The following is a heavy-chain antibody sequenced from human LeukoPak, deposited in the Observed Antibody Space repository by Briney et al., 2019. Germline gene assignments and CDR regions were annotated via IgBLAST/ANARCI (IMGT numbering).Heavy chain of an antibody. V-gene: IGHV4-39*07. J-gene: IGHJ4*02. D-gene: IGHD6-13*01. Sequence: SETLSLTCTVSGGSISSSSYYWGWVRQPPGKGLEWIGSIYYSGSTYYNPSLKSRVTISVDTSKNQFSLKLSSVTAADTAVYYCARSSSWYMYFDYWGQGTLVTVSS. CDR3: ARSSSWYMYFDY. CDR1: GGSISSSSYY. CDR2: IYYSGST.